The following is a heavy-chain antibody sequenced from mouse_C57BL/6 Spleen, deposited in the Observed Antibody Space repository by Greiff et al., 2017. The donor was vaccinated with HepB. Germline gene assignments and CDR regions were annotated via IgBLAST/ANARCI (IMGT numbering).Heavy chain of an antibody. CDR2: IDPANGNT. V-gene: IGHV14-3*01. CDR3: ASSPYYSNPWFAY. J-gene: IGHJ3*01. D-gene: IGHD2-5*01. Sequence: EVQLQQSVAELVRPGASVKLSCTASGFNIKNTYMHWVKQRPEQGLEWIGRIDPANGNTKYAPKFQGKATITADTSSNTAYLQLSSLTSEDTAIYYCASSPYYSNPWFAYWGQGTLVTVSA. CDR1: GFNIKNTY.